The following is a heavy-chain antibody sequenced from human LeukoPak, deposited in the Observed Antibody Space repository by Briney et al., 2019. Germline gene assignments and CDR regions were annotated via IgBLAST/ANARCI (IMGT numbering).Heavy chain of an antibody. J-gene: IGHJ4*02. D-gene: IGHD5-18*01. CDR1: RGSISSGSYY. CDR3: ARARDPDKAMAHFAY. Sequence: PSQTLSLTCAVFRGSISSGSYYWSWIRQPAGKGLKWMGRIYTSGSTNYNPSLKSRVTISVDTSKNQFSLKLSSVTAADTAVYYCARARDPDKAMAHFAYWGQRTLVTLSS. CDR2: IYTSGST. V-gene: IGHV4-61*02.